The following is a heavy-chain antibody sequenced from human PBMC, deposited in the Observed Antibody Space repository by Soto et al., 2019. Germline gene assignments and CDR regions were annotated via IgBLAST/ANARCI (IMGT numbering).Heavy chain of an antibody. Sequence: SETLSLTCTVSGGSISSGGYYWSWIRQHPGKGLEWIGYIYYSGSTYYNPSLKSRVTISVDTSKNQFSLKLSSVTAADTAVYYCARVDYGDYDAIHWFDPWGQGTLVTVS. V-gene: IGHV4-31*03. CDR2: IYYSGST. CDR3: ARVDYGDYDAIHWFDP. J-gene: IGHJ5*02. D-gene: IGHD4-17*01. CDR1: GGSISSGGYY.